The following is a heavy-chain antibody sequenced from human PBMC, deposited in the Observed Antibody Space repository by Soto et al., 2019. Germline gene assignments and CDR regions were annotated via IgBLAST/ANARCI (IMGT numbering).Heavy chain of an antibody. V-gene: IGHV1-3*01. CDR3: ARGGRVDIVATIDY. D-gene: IGHD5-12*01. J-gene: IGHJ4*02. CDR2: INAGNGNT. Sequence: ASVKVSCKASGYTFTSYAMHWVRQAPGQRLEWMGWINAGNGNTKYSQKFQGRVTITRDTSASTAYMELSSLRSEDTAVYYCARGGRVDIVATIDYWGQGTLVTVSS. CDR1: GYTFTSYA.